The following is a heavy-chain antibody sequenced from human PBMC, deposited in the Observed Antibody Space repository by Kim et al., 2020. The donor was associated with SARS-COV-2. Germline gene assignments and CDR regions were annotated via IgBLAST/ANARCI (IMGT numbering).Heavy chain of an antibody. CDR3: ARDGSGSYYQGGFDY. J-gene: IGHJ4*02. V-gene: IGHV3-30*07. Sequence: DSVKGRFTISRDNSKNTLYLQMNSLRAEDTAVYYCARDGSGSYYQGGFDYWGQGTLVTVSS. D-gene: IGHD1-26*01.